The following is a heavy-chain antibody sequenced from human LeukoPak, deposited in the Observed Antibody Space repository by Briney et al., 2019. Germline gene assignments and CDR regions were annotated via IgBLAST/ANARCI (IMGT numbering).Heavy chain of an antibody. V-gene: IGHV3-48*01. D-gene: IGHD2-8*01. J-gene: IGHJ4*02. CDR1: GFAFNTYS. Sequence: TGGSLRLSCAASGFAFNTYSMNWVRQAPGKGLEWVSYIRSDSSIIYYADSVKGRFTMSRDNGKNSLYLQMNSLRVEDTAVYFCTRVQAGKWDFDYSGQGTLVTLSS. CDR2: IRSDSSII. CDR3: TRVQAGKWDFDY.